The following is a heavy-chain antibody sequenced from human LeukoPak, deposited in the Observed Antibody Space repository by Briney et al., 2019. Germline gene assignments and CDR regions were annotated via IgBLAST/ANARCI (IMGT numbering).Heavy chain of an antibody. Sequence: SETLSLTCTVSGGSISSSSYYWGWIRQPPGKGLEWIGSIYYSGSTYYNPSLKSRVTISVDTSKNQFSLKLSSVTAADTAVYYCARRERELLDAFDIWGQGTMVTVSS. V-gene: IGHV4-39*07. J-gene: IGHJ3*02. D-gene: IGHD1-26*01. CDR1: GGSISSSSYY. CDR2: IYYSGST. CDR3: ARRERELLDAFDI.